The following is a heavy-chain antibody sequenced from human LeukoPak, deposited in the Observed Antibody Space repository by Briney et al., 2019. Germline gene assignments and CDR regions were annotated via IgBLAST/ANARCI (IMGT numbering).Heavy chain of an antibody. CDR2: IEQDGSEK. D-gene: IGHD2/OR15-2a*01. J-gene: IGHJ4*02. CDR1: GFTFSSHW. V-gene: IGHV3-7*01. Sequence: PGGTLRLSCAASGFTFSSHWMTWVRQAPGKGLEWVANIEQDGSEKYYVDSVKGRFTIYRDNAKNSLYLQMNSLRAEDTAVYYCARGALLGYWGQGTLVTVSS. CDR3: ARGALLGY.